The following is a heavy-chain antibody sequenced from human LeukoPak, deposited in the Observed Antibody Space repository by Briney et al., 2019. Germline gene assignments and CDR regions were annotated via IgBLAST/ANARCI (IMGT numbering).Heavy chain of an antibody. Sequence: SETLSLTCTVSGGSISSGSYCWSWIRQPAGKGLEWIGHIHTSGSTNYSPSLKSRVTISVDTSKNQFSLKLYSVTAADTAVYYCARDLDTNYGSGSFHNWFGPWGQGTQVTVSS. CDR2: IHTSGST. J-gene: IGHJ5*02. CDR3: ARDLDTNYGSGSFHNWFGP. CDR1: GGSISSGSYC. D-gene: IGHD3-10*01. V-gene: IGHV4-61*09.